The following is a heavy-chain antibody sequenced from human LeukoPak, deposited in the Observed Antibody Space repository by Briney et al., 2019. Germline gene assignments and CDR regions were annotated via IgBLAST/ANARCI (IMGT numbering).Heavy chain of an antibody. CDR1: GFTFSSFW. J-gene: IGHJ5*02. V-gene: IGHV3-7*05. CDR2: IRQDGSET. CDR3: AKKTYYYDTSNLGWFDP. Sequence: GGPLRLSCAASGFTFSSFWMSWVRQAPGKGLEWVANIRQDGSETYYVDSVKGRFTISRDNAKNSLYLQMNSLRAEDTAWYYCAKKTYYYDTSNLGWFDPWGQGSLVTVSS. D-gene: IGHD3-22*01.